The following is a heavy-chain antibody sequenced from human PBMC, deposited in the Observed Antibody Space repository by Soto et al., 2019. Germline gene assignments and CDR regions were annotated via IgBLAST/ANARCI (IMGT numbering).Heavy chain of an antibody. CDR1: GYTFTNYG. D-gene: IGHD3-22*01. Sequence: ASVKVSCKASGYTFTNYGFSWVRQAPGQGLEWMGWISPYSGKTNYARKFRGRVTMTADTSTSTVYMQLGSLTSDDTAVYYCAREGLLLLPDYWGQGTLVTVSS. CDR3: AREGLLLLPDY. V-gene: IGHV1-18*01. CDR2: ISPYSGKT. J-gene: IGHJ4*02.